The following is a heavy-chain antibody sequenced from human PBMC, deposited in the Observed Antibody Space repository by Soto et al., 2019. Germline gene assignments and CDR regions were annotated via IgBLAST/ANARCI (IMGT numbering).Heavy chain of an antibody. CDR1: GFTFSSYA. V-gene: IGHV3-23*01. D-gene: IGHD5-18*01. CDR3: AKDQARGYSYGNFDY. Sequence: EVQLLDSGGGLVQPGGSLRLSCAASGFTFSSYAMSWVRQAPGKGLEWVSGISGSGGSTYYADSVKGRFTISRDNSKNTLYLQMNSLRGEDTAVYYCAKDQARGYSYGNFDYWGQGTLVTVSS. J-gene: IGHJ4*02. CDR2: ISGSGGST.